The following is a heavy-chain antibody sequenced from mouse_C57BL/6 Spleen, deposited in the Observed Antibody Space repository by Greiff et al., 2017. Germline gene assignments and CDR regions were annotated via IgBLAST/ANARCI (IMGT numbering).Heavy chain of an antibody. CDR3: AIDYYGTFYAMDY. CDR1: GFNIKNTY. D-gene: IGHD1-1*01. V-gene: IGHV14-3*01. J-gene: IGHJ4*01. CDR2: IDPANGNT. Sequence: VQLQQSVAELVRPGASVKLSCTASGFNIKNTYMHWVKQRPEQGLEWIGRIDPANGNTKYAPKFQGKATITADTSSNTAYLQLSSLTSEDTAIYYGAIDYYGTFYAMDYWGQGTSVTVSS.